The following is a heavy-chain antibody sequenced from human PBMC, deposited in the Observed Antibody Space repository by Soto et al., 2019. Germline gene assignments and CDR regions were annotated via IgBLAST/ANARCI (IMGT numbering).Heavy chain of an antibody. J-gene: IGHJ4*02. D-gene: IGHD6-6*01. V-gene: IGHV3-23*01. CDR2: ISSSGGTT. CDR3: ARDRDRSSSQRFDY. Sequence: GGSLRLSCTASGFTFSSSAMSWVRQAPGKGLEWVSAISSSGGTTYYADSVKGRFTISRDNPKNTLYLQMNSLRAEDTAVYYCARDRDRSSSQRFDYWGQGTLVTVSS. CDR1: GFTFSSSA.